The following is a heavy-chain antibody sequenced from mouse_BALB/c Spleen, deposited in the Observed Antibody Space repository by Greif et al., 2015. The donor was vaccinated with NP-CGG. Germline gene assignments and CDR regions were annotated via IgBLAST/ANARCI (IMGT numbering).Heavy chain of an antibody. Sequence: EVQVVESGGGLVKLGGSLKLSCAASGFTFSSYYMSWVRQTPEKRLELVAAINSNGGSTYYPDTVKGRFTISRDNAKNTLYLQMSSLKSEDTALYNCARGGLRGAMDYWGQGTSVTVSS. CDR2: INSNGGST. CDR3: ARGGLRGAMDY. CDR1: GFTFSSYY. V-gene: IGHV5-6-2*01. J-gene: IGHJ4*01. D-gene: IGHD2-2*01.